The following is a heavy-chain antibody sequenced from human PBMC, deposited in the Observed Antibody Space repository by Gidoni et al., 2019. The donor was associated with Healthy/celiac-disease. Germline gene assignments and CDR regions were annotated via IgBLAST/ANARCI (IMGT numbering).Heavy chain of an antibody. Sequence: EVHLVESGGDLVKPGRSLRLSCPASGFPFGDYAMSWFRQAPGKGLEWVGFIRSKAYGGTTEYAASVKGRFTISRDDSKSIAYLQMNSLKTEDTAVYYCTREASDIVATAFDYWGQGTLVTVSS. CDR1: GFPFGDYA. D-gene: IGHD5-12*01. CDR2: IRSKAYGGTT. J-gene: IGHJ4*02. V-gene: IGHV3-49*05. CDR3: TREASDIVATAFDY.